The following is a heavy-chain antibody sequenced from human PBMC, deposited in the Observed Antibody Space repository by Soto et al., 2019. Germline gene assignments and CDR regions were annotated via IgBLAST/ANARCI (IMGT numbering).Heavy chain of an antibody. D-gene: IGHD3-3*01. V-gene: IGHV1-24*01. Sequence: GASVKVSCKVSGYTLTELSMHWVRQAPGKGLEWMGGFDPEDGETIYAQKFRGRVTMTEDTSTDTAYMELSSLRSEDTAVYYCAGLHKYYAFRSGYKTPGSGWFDPWGQGTLVTVSS. CDR2: FDPEDGET. CDR1: GYTLTELS. CDR3: AGLHKYYAFRSGYKTPGSGWFDP. J-gene: IGHJ5*02.